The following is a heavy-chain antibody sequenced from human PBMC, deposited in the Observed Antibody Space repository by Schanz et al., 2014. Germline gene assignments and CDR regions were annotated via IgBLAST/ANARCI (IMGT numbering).Heavy chain of an antibody. CDR3: AKDSTHIDSVLVPTAIDY. J-gene: IGHJ4*02. CDR1: GFSLNTYG. CDR2: IWNNGVTK. V-gene: IGHV3-33*06. D-gene: IGHD2-2*01. Sequence: QAQLMESGGGVVQPGTSLILSCSASGFSLNTYGIHWFRQPAGKGLEWVAVIWNNGVTKYYADSVRGRFTISRDNSKNTLYLHMNTLRSEDTAVYYCAKDSTHIDSVLVPTAIDYWGQGTLVTVSS.